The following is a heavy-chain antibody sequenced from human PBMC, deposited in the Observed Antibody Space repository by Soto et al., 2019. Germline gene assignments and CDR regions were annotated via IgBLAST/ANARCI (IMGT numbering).Heavy chain of an antibody. CDR1: GNTFSSYA. J-gene: IGHJ4*02. Sequence: QVQLVESGGGVVQPGRSLRLSCAVSGNTFSSYAFHWVRQAPGKGLEWVAMISDDGNSKDYAESVKGRFTISRDNSKNTLYLHLNSLRVDDTATYYCASPMTTTDYWGQGTLVTVSS. CDR3: ASPMTTTDY. V-gene: IGHV3-30-3*01. CDR2: ISDDGNSK. D-gene: IGHD4-17*01.